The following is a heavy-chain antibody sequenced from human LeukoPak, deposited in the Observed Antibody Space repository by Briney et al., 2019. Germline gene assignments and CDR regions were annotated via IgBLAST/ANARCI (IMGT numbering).Heavy chain of an antibody. CDR3: AKSGAVVVPAATRRFDY. V-gene: IGHV3-23*01. CDR2: ISGSGGST. Sequence: RGSLRLSCAASGFTFSSYAMSWVRQAPGKGLEWVSAISGSGGSTYYADSVKGRFTISRDNSKNTLYLQMNSLRAEDTAVYYCAKSGAVVVPAATRRFDYWGQGTLVTVSS. D-gene: IGHD2-2*01. J-gene: IGHJ4*02. CDR1: GFTFSSYA.